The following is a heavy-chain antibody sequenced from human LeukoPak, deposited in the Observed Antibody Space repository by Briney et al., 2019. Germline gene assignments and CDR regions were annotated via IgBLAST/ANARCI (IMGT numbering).Heavy chain of an antibody. CDR2: IFYSGIT. CDR1: GGSISGSTYY. CDR3: HGYFYYYDYYMDV. J-gene: IGHJ6*03. V-gene: IGHV4-39*07. Sequence: SSETLSLTCTVSGGSISGSTYYWGWIRQPPGKGLEWIGSIFYSGITYYNPSLKSRVTISIDTSKNQFSLKLSSVAAADTAVYYCHGYFYYYDYYMDVWGEGTTVTVSS. D-gene: IGHD5-24*01.